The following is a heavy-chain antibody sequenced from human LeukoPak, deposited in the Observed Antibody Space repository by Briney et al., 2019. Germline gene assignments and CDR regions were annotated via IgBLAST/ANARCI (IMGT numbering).Heavy chain of an antibody. CDR1: GYTFTSYD. CDR2: MNPNSGNT. J-gene: IGHJ4*02. Sequence: ASVKISCKASGYTFTSYDINWVRQATGQGLEWMGWMNPNSGNTGYAQKFQGRVTMTRNTSISTAYMELSSLRSEDTAVYYCARCSSTSCYLDYWGQGTLVTVSS. D-gene: IGHD2-2*01. V-gene: IGHV1-8*01. CDR3: ARCSSTSCYLDY.